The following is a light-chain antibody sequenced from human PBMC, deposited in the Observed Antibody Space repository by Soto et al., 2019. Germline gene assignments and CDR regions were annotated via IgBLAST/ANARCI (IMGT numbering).Light chain of an antibody. V-gene: IGKV3-11*01. CDR3: QQRSSWPKT. CDR1: QSVSSF. J-gene: IGKJ4*01. Sequence: EIVLTQSPATLSLSPGERVTLSCRASQSVSSFLAWYQQKPGQAPTLLIYNASNRAAGIPARFSGSGSGTDFTLTISSLEPEDFAVYYCQQRSSWPKTFGGGTKVEIK. CDR2: NAS.